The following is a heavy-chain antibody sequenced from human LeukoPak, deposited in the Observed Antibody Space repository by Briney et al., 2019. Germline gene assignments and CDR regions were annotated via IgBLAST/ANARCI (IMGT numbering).Heavy chain of an antibody. Sequence: GGSLRLSCATSGFTFTTFWMHWVRQAPGKGLVWVSRISNDGSNTNYADSVKGRFTISRDNAKNSLYLQMNSLRAEDTAVYYCAKDGGVYSTPYYMDVWGKGTTVTVSS. CDR1: GFTFTTFW. V-gene: IGHV3-74*01. CDR3: AKDGGVYSTPYYMDV. D-gene: IGHD6-13*01. J-gene: IGHJ6*03. CDR2: ISNDGSNT.